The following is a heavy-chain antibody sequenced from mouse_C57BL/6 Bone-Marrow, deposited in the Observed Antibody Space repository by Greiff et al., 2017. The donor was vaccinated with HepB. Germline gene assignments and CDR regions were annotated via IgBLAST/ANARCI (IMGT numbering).Heavy chain of an antibody. D-gene: IGHD2-3*01. CDR2: INPYNGGT. V-gene: IGHV1-19*01. Sequence: EVKLQESGPVLVKPGASVKMSCKASGYTFTDYYMNWVKQSHGKSLEWIGVINPYNGGTSYNQKFKGKATLTVDKSSSTAYMALNSLTSADSAVYYCARRDDGYPVYWGQGTTLTVSS. CDR3: ARRDDGYPVY. CDR1: GYTFTDYY. J-gene: IGHJ2*01.